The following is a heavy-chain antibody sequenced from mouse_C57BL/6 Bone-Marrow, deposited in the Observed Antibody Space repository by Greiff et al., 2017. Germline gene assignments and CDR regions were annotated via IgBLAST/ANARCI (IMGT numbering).Heavy chain of an antibody. J-gene: IGHJ3*01. Sequence: EVQLQQSGGGLVKPGGSLKLSCAASGFTFSDYGMHWVRQAPEKGLAWVAYISSGSSTIYYADTVKGRFTISRDNAKNTLFLQMTSLRSEDTAMYYCARGWLPAWFAYWGQGTLVTVSA. CDR1: GFTFSDYG. CDR3: ARGWLPAWFAY. CDR2: ISSGSSTI. V-gene: IGHV5-17*01. D-gene: IGHD2-2*01.